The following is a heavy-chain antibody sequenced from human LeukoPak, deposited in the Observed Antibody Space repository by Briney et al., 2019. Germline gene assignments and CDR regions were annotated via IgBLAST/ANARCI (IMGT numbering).Heavy chain of an antibody. CDR3: ARSYCSSTSCSEWFDP. V-gene: IGHV4-4*07. Sequence: PSETLSLTCTVSGGSISSYYWSWIRQPAGKGLEWIGRIYTSGSTNYNPSLKSRVTMSVDTSKNQFSLKLSSVTAADTAVYYCARSYCSSTSCSEWFDPWGQGTLVTVSS. CDR2: IYTSGST. CDR1: GGSISSYY. D-gene: IGHD2-2*01. J-gene: IGHJ5*02.